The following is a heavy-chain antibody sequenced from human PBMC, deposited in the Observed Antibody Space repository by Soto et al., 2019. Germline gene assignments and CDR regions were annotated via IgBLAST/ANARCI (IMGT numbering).Heavy chain of an antibody. CDR1: GYTFTNYG. CDR3: ARGSDPTYFDY. V-gene: IGHV1-18*01. J-gene: IGHJ4*02. Sequence: QVQLVQSGGEVAKPGASVKVSCKASGYTFTNYGINWVRQAPGLGLEWMGRINVYNGKTNYAQKFQARVTMTTDTSTNSVYMELRSLRSDDTAVYYCARGSDPTYFDYWGEGTLVIVSS. CDR2: INVYNGKT.